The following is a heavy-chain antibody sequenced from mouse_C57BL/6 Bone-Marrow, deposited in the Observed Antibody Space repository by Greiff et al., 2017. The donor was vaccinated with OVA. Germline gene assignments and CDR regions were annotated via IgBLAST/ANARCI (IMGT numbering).Heavy chain of an antibody. CDR2: FHPYNDDT. CDR3: ARRSLKDWYFDV. CDR1: GYTFTTYP. D-gene: IGHD6-2*01. Sequence: QVQLKQSGAELVKPGASVKMSCKASGYTFTTYPIEWMKQNHGKSLEWIGNFHPYNDDTKYNEKFKGKATLTVEKSSITVYLELSRLTSDDSAVYYCARRSLKDWYFDVWGTGTTVTVSS. J-gene: IGHJ1*03. V-gene: IGHV1-47*01.